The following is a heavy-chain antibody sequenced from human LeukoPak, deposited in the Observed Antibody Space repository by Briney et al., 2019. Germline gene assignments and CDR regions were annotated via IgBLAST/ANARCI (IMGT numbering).Heavy chain of an antibody. CDR3: ARDRPNYYGSDGHYYRRDGDY. V-gene: IGHV3-33*01. CDR2: NWYDGSNA. D-gene: IGHD3-22*01. Sequence: GGSLRLSCAASGFTLGDYGIHWVRQAPGKGLEWVSFNWYDGSNAAYADSVKGRFTISRDNSKNMLYLQMHSLRAEDTAVYYCARDRPNYYGSDGHYYRRDGDYWGRGTLVSVSS. CDR1: GFTLGDYG. J-gene: IGHJ4*02.